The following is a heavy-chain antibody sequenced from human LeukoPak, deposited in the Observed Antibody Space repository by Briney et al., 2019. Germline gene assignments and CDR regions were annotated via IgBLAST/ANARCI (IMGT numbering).Heavy chain of an antibody. D-gene: IGHD2-15*01. J-gene: IGHJ5*02. CDR2: INPSGGST. Sequence: GASVKVSCKASGYTFSGYYMHWVRQAPGQGLEWMGIINPSGGSTSYAQKFQGRVTMTRDTSTSTVYMELSSLRSEDTAVYYCARSKVGYCSGGSCYAPNWFDPWGQGTLVTVSS. CDR1: GYTFSGYY. V-gene: IGHV1-46*01. CDR3: ARSKVGYCSGGSCYAPNWFDP.